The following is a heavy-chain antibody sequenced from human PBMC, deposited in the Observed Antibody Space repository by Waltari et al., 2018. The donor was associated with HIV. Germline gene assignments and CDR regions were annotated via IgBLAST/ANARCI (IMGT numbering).Heavy chain of an antibody. CDR1: GYDFSTFD. D-gene: IGHD3-3*01. CDR2: MSPSSCKT. J-gene: IGHJ4*02. V-gene: IGHV1-8*01. Sequence: QVQLVQSGAEVKQPGASVKVSCKTSGYDFSTFDINWVRQAPGQGFEWMGWMSPSSCKTGYAQKFHGIVSMTRDTSIDTAYMQLSRLTSRDTAVYYCARSRPGAVFGDNWGQGTLVVVSS. CDR3: ARSRPGAVFGDN.